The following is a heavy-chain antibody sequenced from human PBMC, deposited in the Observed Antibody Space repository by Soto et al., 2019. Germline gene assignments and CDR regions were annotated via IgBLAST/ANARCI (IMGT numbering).Heavy chain of an antibody. D-gene: IGHD6-13*01. J-gene: IGHJ4*02. V-gene: IGHV3-23*01. CDR2: ISAST. CDR3: APRTYSTRGYYLEY. Sequence: EVQLLASGGGLVQPGGSLRLSCAASGFSISSSGMTWVRQAPGKGLEWVSGISASTYYADSVKGRFTISRDNSKNTLYLDMPSLRSENTAVYYWAPRTYSTRGYYLEYWGRGPLVTVSS. CDR1: GFSISSSG.